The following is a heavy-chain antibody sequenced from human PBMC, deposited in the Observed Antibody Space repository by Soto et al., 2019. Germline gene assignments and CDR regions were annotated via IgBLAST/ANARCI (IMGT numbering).Heavy chain of an antibody. V-gene: IGHV4-31*03. CDR3: ASFDVDTAMVRSYFDY. CDR1: GGSISSGDYY. J-gene: IGHJ4*02. CDR2: IYYSGST. D-gene: IGHD5-18*01. Sequence: SETLSLTCTVSGGSISSGDYYWSWIRQHPGKGLEWIGYIYYSGSTYYNPSLKSRVTISVDASKNQFSLKLSSVTAADTAVYYCASFDVDTAMVRSYFDYWGQGTLVTVSS.